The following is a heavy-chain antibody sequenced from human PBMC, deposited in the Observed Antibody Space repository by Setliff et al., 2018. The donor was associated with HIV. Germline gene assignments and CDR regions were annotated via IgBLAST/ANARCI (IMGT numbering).Heavy chain of an antibody. V-gene: IGHV3-53*01. Sequence: GGSLRLSCAASGFTVSRFYMSWVRQATGKGLEWVSVIYSDGSSYYADSVRGRFTISRDNYKNTLYLQMNSLRPEDTAVYYCARDSPLSHFDYWGQGILVTVSS. CDR2: IYSDGSS. J-gene: IGHJ4*02. CDR3: ARDSPLSHFDY. CDR1: GFTVSRFY.